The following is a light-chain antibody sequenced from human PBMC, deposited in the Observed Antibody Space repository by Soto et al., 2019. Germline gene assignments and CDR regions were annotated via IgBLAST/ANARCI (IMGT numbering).Light chain of an antibody. V-gene: IGKV3-15*01. J-gene: IGKJ1*01. CDR1: QSVSSN. CDR2: GAY. CDR3: QQYNNWPRT. Sequence: EIVLTQSPATLSLSPGERSTLSCMASQSVSSNLAWYQQKPGQAHRLLIYGAYTRATGITARFSGSGSGTEFTLTISSLQSEDFAVYYCQQYNNWPRTVGQGTKVEIK.